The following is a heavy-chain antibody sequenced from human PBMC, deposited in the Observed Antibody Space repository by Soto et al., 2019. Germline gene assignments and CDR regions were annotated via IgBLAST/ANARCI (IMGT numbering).Heavy chain of an antibody. CDR2: IYYSGST. CDR3: ARDVRLQYFFDGMDV. D-gene: IGHD2-15*01. CDR1: GGSISSYY. V-gene: IGHV4-59*01. J-gene: IGHJ6*02. Sequence: PSETLSLTCTVSGGSISSYYWSWIRQPPGKGLEWIGYIYYSGSTNYNPSLTSRVTISVDTSKNQFSLKLSSVAAADTAVYYCARDVRLQYFFDGMDVWGQGTTVTAP.